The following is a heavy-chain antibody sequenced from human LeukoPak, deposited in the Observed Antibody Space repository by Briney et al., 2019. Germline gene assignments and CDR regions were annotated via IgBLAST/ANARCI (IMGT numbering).Heavy chain of an antibody. Sequence: SVKVSCKASGGTFSSYAISWVRQAPGQGLEWMGGIIPIFGTANYAQKFQGRVTITADESTSTAYMELSSLRSKDTAVYYCARYSSGWYHADYWGQGTLVTVSS. J-gene: IGHJ4*02. CDR1: GGTFSSYA. CDR2: IIPIFGTA. D-gene: IGHD6-19*01. CDR3: ARYSSGWYHADY. V-gene: IGHV1-69*13.